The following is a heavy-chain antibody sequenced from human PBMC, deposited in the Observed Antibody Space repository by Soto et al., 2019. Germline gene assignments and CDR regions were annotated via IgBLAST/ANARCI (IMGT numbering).Heavy chain of an antibody. Sequence: LTCAVYGGSFSGYYWSWIRQPPGKGLEWIGEINHSGSTNYNPSLKSRVTISVDTSKNQFSLKLSSVTAADTAVYYCARCGDKDAFDIWGQGTMVTVSS. D-gene: IGHD2-21*02. CDR3: ARCGDKDAFDI. CDR2: INHSGST. V-gene: IGHV4-34*01. CDR1: GGSFSGYY. J-gene: IGHJ3*02.